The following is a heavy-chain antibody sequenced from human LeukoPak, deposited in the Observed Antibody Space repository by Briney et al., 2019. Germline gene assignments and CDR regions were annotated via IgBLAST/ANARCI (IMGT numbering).Heavy chain of an antibody. D-gene: IGHD3-10*01. CDR1: GFSLSPYA. J-gene: IGHJ5*02. CDR2: ISDSGHTK. CDR3: ARKELEGSWFDP. Sequence: PGGSLRLSCAASGFSLSPYAMNWVRQAPGKGLEWIAFISDSGHTKYNEDSVKGRFTISGDNAKNSVFLQMSSLRDEDTAVYYCARKELEGSWFDPWGQGTLVTVTP. V-gene: IGHV3-48*02.